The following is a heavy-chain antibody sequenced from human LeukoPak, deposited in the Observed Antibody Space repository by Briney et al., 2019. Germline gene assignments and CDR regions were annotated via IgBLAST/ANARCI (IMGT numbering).Heavy chain of an antibody. Sequence: GTSLRLSCEVSGFSIGNHGMHWVRQVPDKGLEWVAMISHDGGAKYYGDSVKGRLTISRDNSENTFYLQMNGLRVEDTAVYYCARDWGSSGWYNWFDPWGQGTLVTVSS. CDR1: GFSIGNHG. CDR2: ISHDGGAK. D-gene: IGHD3-16*01. CDR3: ARDWGSSGWYNWFDP. V-gene: IGHV3-30*03. J-gene: IGHJ5*02.